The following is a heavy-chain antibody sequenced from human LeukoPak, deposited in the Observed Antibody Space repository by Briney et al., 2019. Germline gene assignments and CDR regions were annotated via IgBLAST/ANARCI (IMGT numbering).Heavy chain of an antibody. CDR3: VRESYCSGGSCYSGRAFDI. D-gene: IGHD2-15*01. CDR1: GFTLSTYA. V-gene: IGHV3-23*01. Sequence: GGSLRLSCAASGFTLSTYAMSWVRQTPGKGLEWVAATSSSDAGTYHADSVRGRFTISRDNSKNTLYLQMNSLRAEDTAVFYCVRESYCSGGSCYSGRAFDIWGQGTMVTVSS. CDR2: TSSSDAGT. J-gene: IGHJ3*02.